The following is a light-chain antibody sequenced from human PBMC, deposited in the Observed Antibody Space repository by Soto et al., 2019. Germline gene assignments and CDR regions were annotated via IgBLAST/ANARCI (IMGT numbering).Light chain of an antibody. CDR3: QQSYSTPIT. V-gene: IGKV1-39*01. Sequence: DIQMTQSQTSLSASVGDRVTITCRASQSISSYLNWYQQKPGKAPKLLIYAASSLQSGAPSRFSGSESGADFTLTISSLQPEDFATYYCQQSYSTPITFGQGTRLEIK. CDR2: AAS. CDR1: QSISSY. J-gene: IGKJ5*01.